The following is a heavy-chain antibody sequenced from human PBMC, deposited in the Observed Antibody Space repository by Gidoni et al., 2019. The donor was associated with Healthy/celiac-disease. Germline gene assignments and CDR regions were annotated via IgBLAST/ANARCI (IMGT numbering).Heavy chain of an antibody. CDR2: ISYDGSNK. CDR1: GFTFSSYA. Sequence: QVQLVESGGGVVQPGRSLRLSCAASGFTFSSYAMHWVRQAPGKGLEWVAVISYDGSNKYYADSVKGRFTISRDNSKNTLYLQMNSLRAEDTAVYYCARDPTTTNVLRFLEWLAPSFDYWGQGTLVTVSS. V-gene: IGHV3-30-3*01. CDR3: ARDPTTTNVLRFLEWLAPSFDY. D-gene: IGHD3-3*01. J-gene: IGHJ4*02.